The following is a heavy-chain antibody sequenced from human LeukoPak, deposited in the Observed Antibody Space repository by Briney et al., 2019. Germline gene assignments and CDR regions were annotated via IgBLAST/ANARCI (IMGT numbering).Heavy chain of an antibody. CDR2: INPNNGGT. D-gene: IGHD6-6*01. V-gene: IGHV1-2*02. CDR3: ARAPSSAAFDI. J-gene: IGHJ3*02. Sequence: GASVKVSCKASGYTFTGYYMHWVRQAPGQGLEWMGWINPNNGGTDYAQKFQGRVTLTRDTSITTAYMDLSRLTSGDTAVYYCARAPSSAAFDIWGQGTMVTVSS. CDR1: GYTFTGYY.